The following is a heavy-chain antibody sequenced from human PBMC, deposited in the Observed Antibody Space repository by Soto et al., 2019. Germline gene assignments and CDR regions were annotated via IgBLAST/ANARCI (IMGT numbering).Heavy chain of an antibody. D-gene: IGHD2-15*01. CDR1: GGTFSSYA. CDR3: ARSGYSYYFDY. V-gene: IGHV1-69*13. J-gene: IGHJ4*02. Sequence: VASVKVSCKASGGTFSSYAISWVRQAPGQGLEWMGGIIPIFGTANYAQKFQGRVTITADESTSTAYMELSSLRSEDTAVYYCARSGYSYYFDYWGQGTLVTVSS. CDR2: IIPIFGTA.